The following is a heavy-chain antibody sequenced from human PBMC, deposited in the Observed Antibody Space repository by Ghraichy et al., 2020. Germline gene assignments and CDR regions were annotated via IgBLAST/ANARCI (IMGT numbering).Heavy chain of an antibody. Sequence: GGSLRLSCAASRFTFSSYWMSWVRQAPGKGLEWVANIKQDGSEKYYVGSVKGRFTISRDNAKNSLYVQMNSLRAEDTAVYYCARVRGYTYGSDAFDMWGPETMVVVSS. CDR1: RFTFSSYW. D-gene: IGHD5-18*01. CDR3: ARVRGYTYGSDAFDM. J-gene: IGHJ3*02. CDR2: IKQDGSEK. V-gene: IGHV3-7*01.